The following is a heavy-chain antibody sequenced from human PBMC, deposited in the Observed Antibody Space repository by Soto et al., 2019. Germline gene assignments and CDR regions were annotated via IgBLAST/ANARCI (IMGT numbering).Heavy chain of an antibody. V-gene: IGHV1-8*01. CDR2: MNPNSGNT. CDR1: GYTFTSYD. D-gene: IGHD6-13*01. J-gene: IGHJ6*02. CDR3: ARGRGKQKLVPYYYGMDV. Sequence: ASVKVSCKASGYTFTSYDINWVRQATGQGLEWMGWMNPNSGNTGYAQKFQGRVTMTRNTSISTAYMELSSLRSEDTAVYYCARGRGKQKLVPYYYGMDVWGQGTTVTVSS.